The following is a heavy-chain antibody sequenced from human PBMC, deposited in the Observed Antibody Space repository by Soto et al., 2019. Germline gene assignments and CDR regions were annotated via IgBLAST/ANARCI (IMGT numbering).Heavy chain of an antibody. D-gene: IGHD5-18*01. CDR3: ARDLSGGYSYGYYYYYGMDV. CDR1: GFTFSDYY. CDR2: ISSSGSTI. V-gene: IGHV3-11*01. J-gene: IGHJ6*02. Sequence: GSLRLSCAASGFTFSDYYMSWIRQAPGKGLEWVSYISSSGSTIYYADSVKGRFTIPRDNAKNSLYLQMNSLRAEDTAVYYCARDLSGGYSYGYYYYYGMDVWGQGTTVTVSS.